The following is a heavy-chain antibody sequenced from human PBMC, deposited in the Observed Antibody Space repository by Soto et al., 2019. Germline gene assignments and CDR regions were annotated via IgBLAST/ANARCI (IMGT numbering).Heavy chain of an antibody. CDR3: AKESGGIGGSFDY. Sequence: GGSVKVSCKASGYSFTDYYIHWVRQAPGQGLEWMGSINPNSGATQYAQNFQGRVTMTRDKSMSTAYMELSSLRSDDTAVYYCAKESGGIGGSFDYWGQGTLVTVSS. D-gene: IGHD2-15*01. CDR1: GYSFTDYY. V-gene: IGHV1-2*02. CDR2: INPNSGAT. J-gene: IGHJ4*02.